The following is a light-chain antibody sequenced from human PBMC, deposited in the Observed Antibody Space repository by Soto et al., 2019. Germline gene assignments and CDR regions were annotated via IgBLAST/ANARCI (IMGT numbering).Light chain of an antibody. CDR3: QKSYSSVT. V-gene: IGKV1-39*01. CDR1: QTIYNY. Sequence: DIQMTQSPSSLSASVGDRVTITCRASQTIYNYLNWYQQKPGKAPNLLIYAASTLKSGVPSRFSGSGSGTEFSLTISSLQPEDFAIYFCQKSYSSVTFGGGTKVQIK. J-gene: IGKJ4*01. CDR2: AAS.